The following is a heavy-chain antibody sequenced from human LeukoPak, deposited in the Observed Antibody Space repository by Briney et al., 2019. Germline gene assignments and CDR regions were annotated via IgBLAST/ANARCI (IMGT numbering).Heavy chain of an antibody. V-gene: IGHV3-53*01. Sequence: GGSLRLSCAASGFTVSSNYMSWVRQAPGKGLEWVSVIYSGGSTYYADSVKGRFTISRDNSKNTLYLQMNSLRAEDTAVYYCAREGFNYDILTGYLDWGQGTLVTVSS. CDR3: AREGFNYDILTGYLD. J-gene: IGHJ4*02. CDR1: GFTVSSNY. D-gene: IGHD3-9*01. CDR2: IYSGGST.